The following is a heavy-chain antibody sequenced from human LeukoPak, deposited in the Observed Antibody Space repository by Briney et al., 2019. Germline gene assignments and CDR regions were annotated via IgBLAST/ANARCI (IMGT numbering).Heavy chain of an antibody. D-gene: IGHD6-6*01. CDR1: GFTISSYW. CDR3: ARDWGSSSFFDY. V-gene: IGHV3-7*01. Sequence: GGSLRLSCVASGFTISSYWMNWVRQAPGKGLEWVANIKQDGSETSYVDSVKGRFTISRDNAKNSLYLQMNSLRAEDTAVYYCARDWGSSSFFDYWGQGTLVTVSS. J-gene: IGHJ4*02. CDR2: IKQDGSET.